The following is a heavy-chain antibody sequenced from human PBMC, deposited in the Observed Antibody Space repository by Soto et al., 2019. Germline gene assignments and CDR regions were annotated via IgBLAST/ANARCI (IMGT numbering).Heavy chain of an antibody. J-gene: IGHJ6*02. Sequence: QLQLQESGPGLVKPSETLSLTCTVSGGSISSSSYYWGWIRQPPGKGLEWIGSIYYSGSTYYNPSLQSPVTISVDTSKNQFSLKLSSVTATDTAVYYCASKGVSSSWFSYYYGMDVWGQGTTVTVSS. V-gene: IGHV4-39*01. D-gene: IGHD6-13*01. CDR3: ASKGVSSSWFSYYYGMDV. CDR1: GGSISSSSYY. CDR2: IYYSGST.